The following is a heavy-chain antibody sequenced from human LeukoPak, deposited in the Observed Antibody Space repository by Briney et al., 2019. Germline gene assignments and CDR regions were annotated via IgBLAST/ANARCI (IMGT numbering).Heavy chain of an antibody. CDR3: TRLGYNYYGLDV. J-gene: IGHJ6*02. D-gene: IGHD7-27*01. V-gene: IGHV3-49*04. Sequence: PGGSLRLSCTASGFTFGDYAISWVRQAPGKGLEWVGFIRSKAYGGTTEYAASVKGRFTISRDDSKSIAYLQMNSLRTEDTAVYYCTRLGYNYYGLDVWGQGTTVTVSS. CDR1: GFTFGDYA. CDR2: IRSKAYGGTT.